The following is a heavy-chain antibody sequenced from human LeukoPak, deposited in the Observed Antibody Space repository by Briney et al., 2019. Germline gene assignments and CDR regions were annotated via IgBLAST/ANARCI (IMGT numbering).Heavy chain of an antibody. CDR3: ARAAAGTSSADY. Sequence: ASVKVSCKASGYTFTSYGISWMRQAPGQGLEWMGWISAYNGNTNYAQKLQGRVTMTTDTSTSTAYMELRSLRSDDTAVYYCARAAAGTSSADYWGQGTLVTVSS. V-gene: IGHV1-18*01. CDR1: GYTFTSYG. CDR2: ISAYNGNT. J-gene: IGHJ4*02. D-gene: IGHD6-13*01.